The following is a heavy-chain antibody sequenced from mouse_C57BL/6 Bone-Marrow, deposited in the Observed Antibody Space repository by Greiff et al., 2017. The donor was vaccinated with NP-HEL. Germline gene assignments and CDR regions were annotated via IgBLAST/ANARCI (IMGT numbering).Heavy chain of an antibody. V-gene: IGHV1-69*01. J-gene: IGHJ1*03. CDR1: GYTFTSYW. Sequence: QVQLQQSGAELVMPGASVKLSCKASGYTFTSYWMHWVKQRPGQGLEWIGEIDPSDSYTNYNQKFKGKSTLTVDKSSSTAYMQLSSLTSEDSAVYYCALSGYDVGYFDVWGTGTTVTVSS. CDR2: IDPSDSYT. CDR3: ALSGYDVGYFDV. D-gene: IGHD2-2*01.